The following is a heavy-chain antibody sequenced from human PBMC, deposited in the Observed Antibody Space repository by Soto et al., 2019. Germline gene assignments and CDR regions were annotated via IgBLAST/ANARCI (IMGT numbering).Heavy chain of an antibody. D-gene: IGHD1-26*01. J-gene: IGHJ2*01. V-gene: IGHV3-7*01. CDR3: ARRATTSAGYFDL. CDR2: IKQDGSEK. Sequence: LRLSCAASGFTFSNYWMSWVRQAPGKGLEWVANIKQDGSEKNYKDSVKGRLTISRDNAKNSLSLQMNSLRAEDTAVYYCARRATTSAGYFDLWGRGTLVTVSS. CDR1: GFTFSNYW.